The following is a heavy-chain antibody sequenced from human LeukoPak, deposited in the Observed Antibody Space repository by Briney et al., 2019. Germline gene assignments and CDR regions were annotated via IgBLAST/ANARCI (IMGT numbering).Heavy chain of an antibody. V-gene: IGHV3-23*01. CDR2: ISGSGGST. CDR3: AKDIFTGYYKIVGFDY. CDR1: GFTFGGKA. J-gene: IGHJ4*02. Sequence: GGSLRLSCAASGFTFGGKAMSWVGRALGKGLEWVSAISGSGGSTYYADSVKGRFTISRDNSKNTLDLQMNGLRAEDTAVYYCAKDIFTGYYKIVGFDYWGQGTLVTVSS. D-gene: IGHD3-9*01.